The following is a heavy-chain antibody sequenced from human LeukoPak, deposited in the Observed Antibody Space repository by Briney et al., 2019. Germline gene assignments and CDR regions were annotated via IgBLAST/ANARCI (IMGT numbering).Heavy chain of an antibody. CDR1: GFTFSNYA. CDR2: ISGSGDST. D-gene: IGHD6-13*01. CDR3: ARSGYSSSWYMF. Sequence: PGGSLRLSCAASGFTFSNYAMRWVRQAPGKGLEWVSGISGSGDSTYYADSVKGRFTISRDNSKNTLYLQMNSLRAEDTAFYYCARSGYSSSWYMFWGQGSLVTVSS. J-gene: IGHJ4*02. V-gene: IGHV3-23*01.